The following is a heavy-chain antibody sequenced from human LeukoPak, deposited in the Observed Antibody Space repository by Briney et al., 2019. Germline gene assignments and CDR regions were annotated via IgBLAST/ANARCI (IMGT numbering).Heavy chain of an antibody. V-gene: IGHV3-23*01. CDR3: AKNGYSSGWAHLDY. Sequence: PGGSLRLSCAASGFTFSSYVMSWVRQAPGKGLEWVSAISGSGGSTYYADSVKGRFTISRDNSKNTLYLQMNSLRAEDTAVYYCAKNGYSSGWAHLDYWGQGTLVTVSS. D-gene: IGHD6-19*01. CDR2: ISGSGGST. J-gene: IGHJ4*02. CDR1: GFTFSSYV.